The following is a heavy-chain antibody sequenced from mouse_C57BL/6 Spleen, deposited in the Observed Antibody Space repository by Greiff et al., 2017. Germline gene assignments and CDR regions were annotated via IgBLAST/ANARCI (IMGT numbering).Heavy chain of an antibody. J-gene: IGHJ3*01. CDR3: ATFYYDYDGFAY. CDR2: IWTGGGT. Sequence: VKVVESGPGLVAPSQSLSITCTVSGFSLTSYAISWVRQPPGKGLEWLGVIWTGGGTNYNSALKSRLSISKDNSKSQVFLKMNSLQTDDTARYYCATFYYDYDGFAYWGQGTLVTVSA. V-gene: IGHV2-9-1*01. D-gene: IGHD2-4*01. CDR1: GFSLTSYA.